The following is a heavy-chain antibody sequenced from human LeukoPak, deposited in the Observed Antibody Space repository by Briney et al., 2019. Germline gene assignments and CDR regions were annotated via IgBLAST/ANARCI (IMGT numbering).Heavy chain of an antibody. Sequence: SETLSLTCTVSGVSISSSSYYWGWIRQPPGKGLEWIGSIYYSGSTYYNPSLKSRVTISVDTSKNQFSLKLSSVTAADTAVYYCARLDEDHFDYWGQGTLVTVSS. CDR3: ARLDEDHFDY. D-gene: IGHD2-15*01. V-gene: IGHV4-39*01. CDR2: IYYSGST. J-gene: IGHJ4*02. CDR1: GVSISSSSYY.